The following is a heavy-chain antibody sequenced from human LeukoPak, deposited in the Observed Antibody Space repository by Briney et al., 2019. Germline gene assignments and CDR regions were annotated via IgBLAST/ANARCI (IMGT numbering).Heavy chain of an antibody. CDR2: ISAYNGDT. Sequence: ASVKVSCKASGYTFTSYYMHWVRQAPGQGLEWMGWISAYNGDTYYAQKLQGRLTMTTDTSTNTAYMELRSLRSDDTAVYYCARDHSSSGQLFDFWGQGTPVTVSS. V-gene: IGHV1-18*04. J-gene: IGHJ4*02. CDR1: GYTFTSYY. CDR3: ARDHSSSGQLFDF. D-gene: IGHD6-25*01.